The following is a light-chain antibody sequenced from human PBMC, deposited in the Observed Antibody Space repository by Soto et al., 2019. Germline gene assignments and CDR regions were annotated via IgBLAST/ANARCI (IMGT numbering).Light chain of an antibody. CDR3: AAWDGSLSGWL. J-gene: IGLJ3*02. CDR1: SSNIGINS. V-gene: IGLV1-44*01. CDR2: SDN. Sequence: QSALTQPPSASAAPGQRVTISCSGGSSNIGINSVNWYQQLPGTAPKLLIHSDNQRPSGVPDRFSGSKSGTSASLAISGLQSDDEADYYCAAWDGSLSGWLFGGGTKLTVL.